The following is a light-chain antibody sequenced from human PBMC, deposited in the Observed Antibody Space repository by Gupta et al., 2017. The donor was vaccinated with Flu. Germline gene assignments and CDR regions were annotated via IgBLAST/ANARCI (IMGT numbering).Light chain of an antibody. V-gene: IGKV1-5*03. CDR3: KQYSSYPLT. Sequence: PSTLSASVGGRVTITCRASQSISGWLAWYQGKPGKAPKLLIYKASSVKRGVPSRFSGSGSGTEFTLTITSLQPDDFATYSCKQYSSYPLTFGQGTRLE. CDR1: QSISGW. J-gene: IGKJ5*01. CDR2: KAS.